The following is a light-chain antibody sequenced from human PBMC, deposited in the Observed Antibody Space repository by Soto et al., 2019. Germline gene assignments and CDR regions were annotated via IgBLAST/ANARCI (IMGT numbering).Light chain of an antibody. CDR1: SSNIGAGYD. Sequence: QSVLTQPPSVSGAPGQRVTISCTGSSSNIGAGYDVHWYQQLPGTAPKLLIYGNSNRPSGVPDRFSGSKSGTSASLAITGLQAEDEVDYSCQSYDSSLSGYVFGTGTKLTVL. CDR3: QSYDSSLSGYV. V-gene: IGLV1-40*01. CDR2: GNS. J-gene: IGLJ1*01.